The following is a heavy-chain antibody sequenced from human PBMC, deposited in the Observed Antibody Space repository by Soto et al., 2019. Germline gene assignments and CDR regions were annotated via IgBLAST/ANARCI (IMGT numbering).Heavy chain of an antibody. CDR3: ALVSRGDFECLFPFDY. V-gene: IGHV1-18*01. CDR2: ISAYNGNT. J-gene: IGHJ4*02. Sequence: APVEVSCKASGYTFTSYGISWVRQAPGQGLEWMGWISAYNGNTNYAQKLQGRVTMTTDTSTSTAYMELRSLRSDDTAVYYCALVSRGDFECLFPFDYWGQGPLVTVSS. CDR1: GYTFTSYG. D-gene: IGHD3-9*01.